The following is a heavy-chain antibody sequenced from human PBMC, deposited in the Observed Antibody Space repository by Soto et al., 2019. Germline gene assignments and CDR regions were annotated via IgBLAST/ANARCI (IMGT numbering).Heavy chain of an antibody. CDR1: ADTFTGHY. V-gene: IGHV1-2*02. J-gene: IGHJ4*02. D-gene: IGHD1-26*01. CDR3: GRGRSGQIVVFY. CDR2: IGPESGAT. Sequence: GASVKVSCKAPADTFTGHYIHWVRQAPEQGPEWMGEIGPESGATRYAQRFQGRVTMTRDMSITTVYMELNNLSPDDTAVYYCGRGRSGQIVVFYWGQGTPVTVSS.